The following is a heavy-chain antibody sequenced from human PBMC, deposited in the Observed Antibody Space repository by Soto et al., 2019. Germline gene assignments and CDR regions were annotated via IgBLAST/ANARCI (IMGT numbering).Heavy chain of an antibody. Sequence: ASGKVSCKASGYTVTSYAMHWVRQAPGQRLEWVGWINAGNGNTKYSQKFQGRVTITRDTSASTAYMELSSLRSEDTAVYYCATGRAPSLYSYMDVWGKGTTVTVSS. CDR1: GYTVTSYA. CDR2: INAGNGNT. CDR3: ATGRAPSLYSYMDV. D-gene: IGHD3-10*01. J-gene: IGHJ6*03. V-gene: IGHV1-3*01.